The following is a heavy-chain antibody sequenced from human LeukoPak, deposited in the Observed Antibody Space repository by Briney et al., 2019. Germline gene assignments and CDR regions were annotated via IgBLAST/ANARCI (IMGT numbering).Heavy chain of an antibody. J-gene: IGHJ4*02. D-gene: IGHD1-26*01. CDR3: ARRRGSYYFDY. Sequence: GGSLRLSCAASGFTFDDYGMSWVRQAPGKGLEWVSGINWNGGSTGYADSVKGRFTISRDNAKDSLYLQMNSLRAEDTALYYCARRRGSYYFDYWGQGTLVTVSS. CDR2: INWNGGST. V-gene: IGHV3-20*04. CDR1: GFTFDDYG.